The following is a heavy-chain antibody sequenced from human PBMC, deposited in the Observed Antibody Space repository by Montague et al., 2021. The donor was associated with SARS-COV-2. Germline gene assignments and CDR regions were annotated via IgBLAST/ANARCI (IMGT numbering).Heavy chain of an antibody. CDR2: INHSGGV. CDR3: ARGYCSSTTCYRSLHY. D-gene: IGHD2-2*01. CDR1: RGSFSGYY. Sequence: SETLSLTCTVHRGSFSGYYWTWIRQPPGKGLEWIGEINHSGGVXXXPSXXXRVTISVDTSMNHFSLKLRSVTAADTAIYYCARGYCSSTTCYRSLHYWGQGTLVAVSS. J-gene: IGHJ4*02. V-gene: IGHV4-34*01.